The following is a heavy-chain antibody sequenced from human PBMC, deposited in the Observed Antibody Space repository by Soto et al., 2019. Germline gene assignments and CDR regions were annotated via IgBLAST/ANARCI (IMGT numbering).Heavy chain of an antibody. D-gene: IGHD3-22*01. CDR1: GYSISSGYY. V-gene: IGHV4-38-2*02. Sequence: PTETLSLTCVVSGYSISSGYYWAWVRQPPGKELEWIGSIYHSGKTYYKPSLRSRVTVSVDTSKNQFSMKLISVTAADTAVYYCARDKLVPMIRGWFDLWGQGILV. CDR3: ARDKLVPMIRGWFDL. CDR2: IYHSGKT. J-gene: IGHJ5*02.